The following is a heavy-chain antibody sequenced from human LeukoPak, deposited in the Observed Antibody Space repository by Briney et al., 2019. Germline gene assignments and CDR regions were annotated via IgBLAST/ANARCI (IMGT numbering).Heavy chain of an antibody. D-gene: IGHD5-12*01. CDR1: GFAFSTNW. V-gene: IGHV3-23*01. Sequence: GGSLRLSCAASGFAFSTNWMHWVRQAPGKGLEWVSAISGSGGSTYYADSVKGRFTISRDDSKNTLYLQMNSLRAEDTAVYYCARGGGYDLYYYYGMDVWGQGTTVTVSS. CDR3: ARGGGYDLYYYYGMDV. J-gene: IGHJ6*02. CDR2: ISGSGGST.